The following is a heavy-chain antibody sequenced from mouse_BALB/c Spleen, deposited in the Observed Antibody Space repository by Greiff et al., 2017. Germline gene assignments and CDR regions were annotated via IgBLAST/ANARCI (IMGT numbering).Heavy chain of an antibody. CDR2: ISSGGSYT. Sequence: EVNLVESGGGLVKPGGSLKLSCAASGFTFSSYAMSWVRQTPEKRLEWVANISSGGSYTYYPDSVKGRFTISRDNAKNTRYRQMSSLRSEDTAMYYCARHEGDSWFAYWGQGTLVTVSA. J-gene: IGHJ3*01. V-gene: IGHV5-9-3*01. CDR1: GFTFSSYA. CDR3: ARHEGDSWFAY.